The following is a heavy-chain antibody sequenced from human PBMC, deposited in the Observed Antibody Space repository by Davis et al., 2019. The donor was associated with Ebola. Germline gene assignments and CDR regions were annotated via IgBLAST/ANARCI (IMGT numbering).Heavy chain of an antibody. Sequence: AASVKVSCKASGYTFTNYGITWVRQAPGQGLEWMGWINTNTGNPTYAQGFTGRFVFSLDTSVSTAYLQISSLKAEDTAVYYCARHSSGWSVGYWGQGTLVTVSS. CDR3: ARHSSGWSVGY. D-gene: IGHD6-19*01. CDR1: GYTFTNYG. CDR2: INTNTGNP. J-gene: IGHJ4*02. V-gene: IGHV7-4-1*02.